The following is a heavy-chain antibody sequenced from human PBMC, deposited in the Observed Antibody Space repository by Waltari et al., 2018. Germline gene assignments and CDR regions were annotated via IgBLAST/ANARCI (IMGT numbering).Heavy chain of an antibody. CDR3: AREFGGGSHDGFDV. V-gene: IGHV1-46*01. CDR1: GYAVMSYY. CDR2: FSPTGGVT. J-gene: IGHJ3*01. D-gene: IGHD1-26*01. Sequence: QVNLVQSGAETKKSGASVKVSCKASGYAVMSYYMHLIREAPGQGLEWMGRFSPTGGVTHYAQKFQGRLSLTTDTSTGTFYMELSGLRSDDTAVFYCAREFGGGSHDGFDVWGQGTLVTVSS.